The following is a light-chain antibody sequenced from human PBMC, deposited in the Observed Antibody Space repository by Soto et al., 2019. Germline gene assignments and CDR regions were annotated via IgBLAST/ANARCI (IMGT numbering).Light chain of an antibody. Sequence: EIVLTRSPPPLSLSPGERASVSRRDSESVSSYLAWYQHKPGQAPTLLIYDASNRATGIPARFSGSGSGTYFTLTISSLETEDFAVYYCKQRSNWPPTFGKGTKVDIK. V-gene: IGKV3-11*01. CDR3: KQRSNWPPT. CDR1: ESVSSY. CDR2: DAS. J-gene: IGKJ1*01.